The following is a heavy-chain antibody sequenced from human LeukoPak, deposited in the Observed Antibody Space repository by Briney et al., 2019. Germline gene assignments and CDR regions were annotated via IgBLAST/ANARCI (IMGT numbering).Heavy chain of an antibody. J-gene: IGHJ4*02. Sequence: PSETLSLTCTVSGGSISSTGFYWGWIRQPPGKGLEWIGSIYYSGSTYYNPSLKSRVTISLDTSKNQFSLKLRSVTAADTAVYYCARVTGDLDYWGQGTLVTVSS. CDR3: ARVTGDLDY. V-gene: IGHV4-39*07. CDR2: IYYSGST. D-gene: IGHD7-27*01. CDR1: GGSISSTGFY.